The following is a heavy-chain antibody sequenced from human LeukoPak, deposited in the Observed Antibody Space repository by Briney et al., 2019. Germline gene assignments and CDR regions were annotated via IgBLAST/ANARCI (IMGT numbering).Heavy chain of an antibody. D-gene: IGHD3-22*01. CDR1: GFTVGSNY. Sequence: QTGGSLRLSCAASGFTVGSNYMSWVRQAPGKGLEWVSVIYSGGSTYYADSVKGRFTISRHNSKNTLYLQMNSLRAEDTAVYYCARGNYYDSSGYYGSLDYWGQGTLVTVSS. CDR3: ARGNYYDSSGYYGSLDY. V-gene: IGHV3-53*04. CDR2: IYSGGST. J-gene: IGHJ4*02.